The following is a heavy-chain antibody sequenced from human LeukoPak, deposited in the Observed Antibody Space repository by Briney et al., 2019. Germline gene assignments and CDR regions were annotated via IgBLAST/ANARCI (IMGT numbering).Heavy chain of an antibody. D-gene: IGHD3-3*01. V-gene: IGHV5-51*01. Sequence: GESLKISCKGSGYSFTSYWIGWVRQMPGKGLEWMGFIYPGDSDTRYSPSFQGQVTISADKSISTAYLQWSSLKASYTAIYYCARPRDDFWSGYYWADAFDIWGQGTMVTVSS. J-gene: IGHJ3*02. CDR1: GYSFTSYW. CDR2: IYPGDSDT. CDR3: ARPRDDFWSGYYWADAFDI.